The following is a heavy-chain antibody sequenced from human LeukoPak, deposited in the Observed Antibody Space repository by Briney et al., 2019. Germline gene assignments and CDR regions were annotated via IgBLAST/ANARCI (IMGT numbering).Heavy chain of an antibody. V-gene: IGHV4-59*01. J-gene: IGHJ4*02. D-gene: IGHD3-22*01. Sequence: SETLSLTCTVSGGSISSYYWSWIRQPPGKGLEWIGYIYYSGSTNYNPSLKSRVTISVDTSKNQFSLKLSSVTAADTAVYYCVRIAGQAYFDYWGQGTLVTVSS. CDR3: VRIAGQAYFDY. CDR1: GGSISSYY. CDR2: IYYSGST.